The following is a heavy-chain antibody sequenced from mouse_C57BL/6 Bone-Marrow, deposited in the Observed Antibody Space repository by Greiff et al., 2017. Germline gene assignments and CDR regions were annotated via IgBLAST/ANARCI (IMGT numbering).Heavy chain of an antibody. V-gene: IGHV1-81*01. CDR3: AREGLGRNY. CDR2: IYPRSGNT. Sequence: SGAELARPGASVKLSCKASGYTFTSYGISWVKQRTGQGLEWIGEIYPRSGNTYYNEKFKGKATLTADKSSSTAYMELRSLTSEDSAVYFCAREGLGRNYWGQGNTLTVSS. D-gene: IGHD4-1*01. CDR1: GYTFTSYG. J-gene: IGHJ2*01.